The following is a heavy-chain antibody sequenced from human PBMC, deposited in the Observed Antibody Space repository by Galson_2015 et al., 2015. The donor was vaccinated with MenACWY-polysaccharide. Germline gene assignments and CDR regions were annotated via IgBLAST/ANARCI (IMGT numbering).Heavy chain of an antibody. CDR3: ARAYVVTVTTDYFDY. V-gene: IGHV1-2*02. CDR2: INPNSGGT. CDR1: GYTFTGYY. J-gene: IGHJ4*02. D-gene: IGHD4-17*01. Sequence: SVKVSCKASGYTFTGYYMHWVRQAPGQGLEWMGWINPNSGGTNYAQKFQGRVTMTRDTSISTAYMELSRLRSDDTAVYYCARAYVVTVTTDYFDYWGQGTLVTVSS.